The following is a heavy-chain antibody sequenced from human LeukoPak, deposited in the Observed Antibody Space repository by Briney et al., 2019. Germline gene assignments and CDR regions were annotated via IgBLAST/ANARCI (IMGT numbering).Heavy chain of an antibody. CDR2: IIPIFGTA. V-gene: IGHV1-69*05. CDR3: ASLRYDFWSGYSPEGFDY. J-gene: IGHJ4*02. D-gene: IGHD3-3*01. Sequence: SVKVSCKASGGTFSSYAISWVRQAPGQGLEWMGGIIPIFGTANYAQKFQGRVTITTDESTSTAYMELSSLRSEDTAVYYCASLRYDFWSGYSPEGFDYWGQGTLVTVSS. CDR1: GGTFSSYA.